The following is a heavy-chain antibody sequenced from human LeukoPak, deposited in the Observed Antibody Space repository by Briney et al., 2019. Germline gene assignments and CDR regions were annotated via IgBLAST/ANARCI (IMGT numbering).Heavy chain of an antibody. J-gene: IGHJ4*02. CDR2: IYSGGST. D-gene: IGHD3-10*01. Sequence: PGGSLRLSCAASGFTVSSNYMSWVRQAPGKGLEWVSVIYSGGSTYYADSVKGRCTIARDNSKNTLYLQMNSLRAADTAVYYCATSLLAPDNFDYWGQGTLVTVSS. CDR1: GFTVSSNY. V-gene: IGHV3-53*01. CDR3: ATSLLAPDNFDY.